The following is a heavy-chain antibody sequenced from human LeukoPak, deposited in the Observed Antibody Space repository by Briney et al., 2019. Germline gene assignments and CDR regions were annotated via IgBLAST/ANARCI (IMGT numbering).Heavy chain of an antibody. CDR1: GGSFSGYY. J-gene: IGHJ4*02. D-gene: IGHD6-19*01. CDR2: INHSGST. V-gene: IGHV4-34*01. CDR3: ARALVRWLGPTYFDY. Sequence: SETLSLTCAVDGGSFSGYYWSWIRQPPGRGLEWIGEINHSGSTNYNPSLKSRVTISVDTSKNQFSLKLSSVTAADTAVYYCARALVRWLGPTYFDYWGQGTLVTVSS.